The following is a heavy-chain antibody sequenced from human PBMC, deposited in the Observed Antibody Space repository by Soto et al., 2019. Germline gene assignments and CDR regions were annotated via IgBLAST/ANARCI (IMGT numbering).Heavy chain of an antibody. V-gene: IGHV1-69*13. CDR3: ARVGLGYCSSTSCYPVFDY. CDR1: GGTFSSYA. J-gene: IGHJ4*02. Sequence: GASVKVSCKASGGTFSSYAISWVRQAPGQGLEWMGGTIPIFGTANYAQKFQGRVTITADESTSTAYMELSSLRSEDTAVYYCARVGLGYCSSTSCYPVFDYWGQGTLVTVSS. D-gene: IGHD2-2*01. CDR2: TIPIFGTA.